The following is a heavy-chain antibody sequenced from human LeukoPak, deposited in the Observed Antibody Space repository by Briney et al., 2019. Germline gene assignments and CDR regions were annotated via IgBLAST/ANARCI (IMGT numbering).Heavy chain of an antibody. V-gene: IGHV4-4*07. Sequence: SETLSLTCTVSGGSISSYYWSWIRQPAGKGLEWIGHIYTSGSTNYNPSLKSRVTMSVDTSKNQFSLKVTSVTAADTAMYYCARVGDYALKDWGQGTLVTVSS. D-gene: IGHD4-17*01. CDR2: IYTSGST. CDR3: ARVGDYALKD. CDR1: GGSISSYY. J-gene: IGHJ4*02.